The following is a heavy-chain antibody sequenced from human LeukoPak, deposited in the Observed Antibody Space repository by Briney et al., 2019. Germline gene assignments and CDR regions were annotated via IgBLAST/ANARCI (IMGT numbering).Heavy chain of an antibody. J-gene: IGHJ4*02. V-gene: IGHV4-39*07. CDR1: GGSISSSSYY. CDR2: IYYSGGT. CDR3: AREGCSGGSCVDY. D-gene: IGHD2-15*01. Sequence: PSETLSLTCTVSGGSISSSSYYWGWIRQPPGKGLEWIGSIYYSGGTYYNPSLKSRVTISVDTSKNQFSLKLSSVTAADTAVYYCAREGCSGGSCVDYWGQGTLVTVSS.